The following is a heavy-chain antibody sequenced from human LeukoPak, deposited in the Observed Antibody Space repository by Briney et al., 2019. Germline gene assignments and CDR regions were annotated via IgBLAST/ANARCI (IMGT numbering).Heavy chain of an antibody. CDR1: GGSISSYY. Sequence: SETLSLTCTVSGGSISSYYWSWIRKPPGKGLEWIGYIYYSGSTNYNPSLKSRVTISVDTSKNQFSLKLSSVTAADTAVYYCARRGYSYGYPNFDYWGQGTLVTVSS. CDR3: ARRGYSYGYPNFDY. CDR2: IYYSGST. J-gene: IGHJ4*02. D-gene: IGHD5-18*01. V-gene: IGHV4-59*01.